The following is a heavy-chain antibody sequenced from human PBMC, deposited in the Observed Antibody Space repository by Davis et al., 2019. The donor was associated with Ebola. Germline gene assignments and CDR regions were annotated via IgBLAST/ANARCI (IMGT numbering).Heavy chain of an antibody. CDR2: ISSSGSTI. D-gene: IGHD6-13*01. Sequence: PGGSLRLSCAASGFTFSSYEMNWVRQAPGKGLEWVSYISSSGSTIYYADSVKGRFTISRDNAKNSLYLQMNSLRDEDTAVYYCARVPLMAAAAHFDYWGQGTLVTVSS. CDR1: GFTFSSYE. V-gene: IGHV3-48*03. CDR3: ARVPLMAAAAHFDY. J-gene: IGHJ4*02.